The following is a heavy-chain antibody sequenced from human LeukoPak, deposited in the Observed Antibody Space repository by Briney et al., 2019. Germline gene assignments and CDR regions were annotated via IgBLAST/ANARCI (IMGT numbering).Heavy chain of an antibody. CDR3: ARDQAGLDY. J-gene: IGHJ4*02. CDR1: GDSVSSNSAA. Sequence: SQTLSLTCAISGDSVSSNSAAWNWIRQSLSRGLEWLGRTYYRSKWYNDYAESVKSRINVKPDTSKNQFSLQLNSVTPEDTAVYYCARDQAGLDYWGQGTLVTVSS. D-gene: IGHD6-13*01. CDR2: TYYRSKWYN. V-gene: IGHV6-1*01.